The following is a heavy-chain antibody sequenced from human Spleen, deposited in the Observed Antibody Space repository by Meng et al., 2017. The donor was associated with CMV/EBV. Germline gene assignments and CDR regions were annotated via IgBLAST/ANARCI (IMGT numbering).Heavy chain of an antibody. J-gene: IGHJ4*02. CDR3: AKASELNSGAADY. D-gene: IGHD3-10*01. CDR2: ITWEGGST. Sequence: GGSLRLSCTGFGFTFDDYTMHWVRQAPGKGLEWVSLITWEGGSTYYADSVKGRFTISRDNSKNSLYLQMNSLRAEDTAFYYCAKASELNSGAADYWGQGTLVTVSS. V-gene: IGHV3-43D*03. CDR1: GFTFDDYT.